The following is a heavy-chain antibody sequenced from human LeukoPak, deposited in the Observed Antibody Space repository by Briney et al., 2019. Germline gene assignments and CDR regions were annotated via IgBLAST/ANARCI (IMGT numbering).Heavy chain of an antibody. CDR2: ISYDGSNK. Sequence: PGGSLRLSWAASGFTFSSYAMHWVRQAPGKGLEWVAVISYDGSNKYYADSVKGRFTISRDNSKNTLCLQMNSLRAEDTAVYYCARDNDSVVRGVIGLFDYWGQGTLVTVSS. CDR3: ARDNDSVVRGVIGLFDY. D-gene: IGHD3-10*01. CDR1: GFTFSSYA. J-gene: IGHJ4*02. V-gene: IGHV3-30-3*01.